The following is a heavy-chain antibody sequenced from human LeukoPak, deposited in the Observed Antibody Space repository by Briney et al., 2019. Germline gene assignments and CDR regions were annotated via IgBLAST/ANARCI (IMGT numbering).Heavy chain of an antibody. CDR3: ARSSWFGGRSEWRWFDP. Sequence: AAVKVSCKASGYTFSSYGISWVRQAPGQGLEWMGWISAYTGNTNYAQNLQGRVTMTTDTSTSTAYMELRSLRSDDTALYYCARSSWFGGRSEWRWFDPWGQGTLVTVSS. D-gene: IGHD3-10*01. CDR2: ISAYTGNT. J-gene: IGHJ5*02. V-gene: IGHV1-18*01. CDR1: GYTFSSYG.